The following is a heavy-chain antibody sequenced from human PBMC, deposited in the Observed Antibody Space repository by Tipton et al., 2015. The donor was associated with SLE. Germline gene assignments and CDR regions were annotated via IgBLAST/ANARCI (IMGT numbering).Heavy chain of an antibody. J-gene: IGHJ3*02. CDR2: FYFSGSS. V-gene: IGHV4-4*02. CDR1: GASITSSGW. Sequence: TLSLTCAVSGASITSSGWWSWVRQPPGKGLEWIGFFYFSGSSQYNPSLKSRVTISVDTSKSQFSLKLTSATAADTAVYYCVRALWLDKDFAVVPPGIRLRAFDIWGQGTMVTVSS. D-gene: IGHD2-2*02. CDR3: VRALWLDKDFAVVPPGIRLRAFDI.